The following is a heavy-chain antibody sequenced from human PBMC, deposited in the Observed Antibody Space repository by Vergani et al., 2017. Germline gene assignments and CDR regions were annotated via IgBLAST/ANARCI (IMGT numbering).Heavy chain of an antibody. CDR2: IYSGGST. J-gene: IGHJ5*02. D-gene: IGHD2-8*01. Sequence: EVQLVETGGGLIQPGGSLRLSCAASGFTVSSNYMSWVRQAPGKGLEWVSVIYSGGSTYYADSVKGRFTISRDNSKNTLYRQMNSLRAEDTAVYYCARVPGGTNGCMGCFDPWGQGTLVTVSS. CDR3: ARVPGGTNGCMGCFDP. V-gene: IGHV3-53*02. CDR1: GFTVSSNY.